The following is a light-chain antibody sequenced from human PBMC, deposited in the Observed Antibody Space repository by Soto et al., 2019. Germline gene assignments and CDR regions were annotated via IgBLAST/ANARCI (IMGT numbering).Light chain of an antibody. J-gene: IGKJ1*01. CDR1: QSVSRN. CDR3: QQYNNWPGT. Sequence: DIVLTHSPATLSVSPGERATLSCRASQSVSRNLAWYQQKPGQAPRLLIYGASTRATGISARFSGSGSGTEFTLTISSLQSEDFAVYYCQQYNNWPGTFGQGTKVDIK. V-gene: IGKV3-15*01. CDR2: GAS.